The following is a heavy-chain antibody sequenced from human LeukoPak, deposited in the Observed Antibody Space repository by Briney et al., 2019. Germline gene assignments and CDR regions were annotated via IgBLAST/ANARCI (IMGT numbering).Heavy chain of an antibody. CDR3: ARAVGYGAGSYGFDI. V-gene: IGHV3-74*01. Sequence: PGGSLRLSCAASGFTLSSKVMHWVRQAPGMGLVWVSRIIRDGTGTDYADSVKGRFTISRDIATNTLYLQMNSLRAEDTAVYYCARAVGYGAGSYGFDIWGQGTTVTVSS. D-gene: IGHD3-10*01. CDR1: GFTLSSKV. CDR2: IIRDGTGT. J-gene: IGHJ3*02.